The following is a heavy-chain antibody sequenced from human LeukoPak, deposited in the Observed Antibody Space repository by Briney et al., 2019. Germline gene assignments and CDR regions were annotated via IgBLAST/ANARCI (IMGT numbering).Heavy chain of an antibody. V-gene: IGHV1-69*13. D-gene: IGHD2-2*01. CDR2: IIPIFGTA. CDR3: ARGGDIVVVPAAILPFDY. CDR1: RYIFTGYF. Sequence: SVKVSCKASRYIFTGYFIHWVRQVPGQGLEWMGGIIPIFGTANYAQKFQGRATITADESTSTAYMELSSLRSEDTAVYYCARGGDIVVVPAAILPFDYWGQGTLVTVSS. J-gene: IGHJ4*02.